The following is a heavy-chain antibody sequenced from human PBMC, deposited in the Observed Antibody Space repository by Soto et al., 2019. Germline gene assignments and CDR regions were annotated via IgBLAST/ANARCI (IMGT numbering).Heavy chain of an antibody. Sequence: GASVKVSCKASGYTFTSYGISWVRQAPGQGLEWMGWINANNGNTNYAQKLQGWVTMTTDTSISTAYMELSRLRSDDTAVYYCARGAYSSSWTNDYWGQGTLVTVSS. D-gene: IGHD6-13*01. CDR3: ARGAYSSSWTNDY. CDR2: INANNGNT. CDR1: GYTFTSYG. J-gene: IGHJ4*02. V-gene: IGHV1-18*01.